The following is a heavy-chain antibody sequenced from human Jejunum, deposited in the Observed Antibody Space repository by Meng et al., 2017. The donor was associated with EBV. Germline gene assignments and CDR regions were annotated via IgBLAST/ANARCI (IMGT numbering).Heavy chain of an antibody. J-gene: IGHJ4*02. Sequence: VQLRASSSGLVKPCAALSLTCTVSGGSVSAASYYWSWIRQSPGKGLEWLGSLYYSWNTNSNPSLKSRATITVDTSKNQFSLKLSSVTAADTAVYYCARVVDYYERSGYPDFWGQGTLVTVSS. D-gene: IGHD3-22*01. V-gene: IGHV4-61*01. CDR2: LYYSWNT. CDR1: GGSVSAASYY. CDR3: ARVVDYYERSGYPDF.